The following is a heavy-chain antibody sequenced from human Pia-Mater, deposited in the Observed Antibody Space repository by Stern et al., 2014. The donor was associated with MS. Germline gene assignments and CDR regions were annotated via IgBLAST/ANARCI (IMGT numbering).Heavy chain of an antibody. V-gene: IGHV1-69*01. CDR3: AGGGGGRISMTTAVLYGLDV. D-gene: IGHD3-22*01. CDR1: GGIFSSHA. J-gene: IGHJ6*02. CDR2: IIPVVGKA. Sequence: QVPLGQSGAEVKKPGSSGKVSCKASGGIFSSHATSWVRQASGHALEWMGGIIPVVGKADYAQKFQGRNTITADESTSTVYMEWSSLKSEDTAVYYCAGGGGGRISMTTAVLYGLDVWGQGTTVTVS.